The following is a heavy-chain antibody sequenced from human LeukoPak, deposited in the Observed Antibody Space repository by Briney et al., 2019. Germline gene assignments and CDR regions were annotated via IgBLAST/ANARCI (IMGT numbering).Heavy chain of an antibody. D-gene: IGHD1-26*01. CDR2: IWYDGSNK. Sequence: TGGSLRLSCAASGFTFSSYGMHWVRQAPGEGLEWGAVIWYDGSNKYYADSVKGRFTISRDNSKNTLYLQMNRLRSEDTDVYYCARESDSGSYRDFDYWGQGTLVTVSS. CDR1: GFTFSSYG. CDR3: ARESDSGSYRDFDY. J-gene: IGHJ4*02. V-gene: IGHV3-33*01.